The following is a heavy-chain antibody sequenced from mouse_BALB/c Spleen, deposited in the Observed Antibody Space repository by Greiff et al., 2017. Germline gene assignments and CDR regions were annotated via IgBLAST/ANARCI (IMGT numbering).Heavy chain of an antibody. D-gene: IGHD2-1*01. J-gene: IGHJ3*01. CDR1: GFTFSSYY. Sequence: EVQVVESGGGLVKLGGSLKLSCAASGFTFSSYYMSWVRQTPEKRLELVAAINSNGGSTYYPDTVKGRFTISRDNAKNTLYLQMSSLKSEDTALYYCARHSGNYGWFAYWGQGTLVTVSA. CDR2: INSNGGST. V-gene: IGHV5-6-2*01. CDR3: ARHSGNYGWFAY.